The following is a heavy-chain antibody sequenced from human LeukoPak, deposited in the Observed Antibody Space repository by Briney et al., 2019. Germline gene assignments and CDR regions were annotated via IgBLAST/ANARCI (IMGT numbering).Heavy chain of an antibody. D-gene: IGHD1-26*01. J-gene: IGHJ4*02. CDR3: ARMYSGTSHYFDY. CDR1: GVSISTYY. V-gene: IGHV4-59*01. CDR2: FSYSGST. Sequence: SETLSLTCSVSGVSISTYYWIWIRQPPAKGLEWMGFFSYSGSTKYNPSLESRVTMSVDTSKNQFSLELNSVTAADTAVYYCARMYSGTSHYFDYWGQGTLVTVSS.